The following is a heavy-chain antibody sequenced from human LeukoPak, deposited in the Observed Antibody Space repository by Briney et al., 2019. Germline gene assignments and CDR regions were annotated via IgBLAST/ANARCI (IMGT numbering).Heavy chain of an antibody. V-gene: IGHV4-39*07. J-gene: IGHJ6*04. CDR3: ASSDILTGYPAYPDV. Sequence: PSETLSLTCTVSGGSISSSSSYWGWIRQPPGKGLEWIGSIYTSGSTNYNPSLKSRVTISVDTSKNQFSLKLSSVTAADTAVYYCASSDILTGYPAYPDVWGKGTTVTVSS. D-gene: IGHD3-9*01. CDR2: IYTSGST. CDR1: GGSISSSSSY.